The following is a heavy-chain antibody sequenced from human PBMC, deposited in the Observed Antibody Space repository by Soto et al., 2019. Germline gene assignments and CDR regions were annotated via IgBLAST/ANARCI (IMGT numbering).Heavy chain of an antibody. CDR3: GVVDMSDNDAENYFYGMDV. CDR1: GGSLRRYA. Sequence: QVQLVQSGSEVKKPGSSVKISCKASGGSLRRYAISWVRQAPGRGVEWVGGIIPLFGTTSYVHAQKFQGRVTITADGHMTTGSMELSSLTSEDTAVYFCGVVDMSDNDAENYFYGMDVWGQGTTVIVSS. D-gene: IGHD3-3*01. CDR2: IIPLFGTT. J-gene: IGHJ6*02. V-gene: IGHV1-69*01.